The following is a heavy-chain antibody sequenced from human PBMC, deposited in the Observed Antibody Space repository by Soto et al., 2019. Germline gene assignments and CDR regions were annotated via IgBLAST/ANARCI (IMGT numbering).Heavy chain of an antibody. CDR2: INPSGGST. CDR3: AAERAMVRGVYNAFDI. Sequence: ASVKVSCKASGYTFTSYYMHWVRQAPGQGLEWMGIINPSGGSTSYAQKFQDRVTMTRDTSTSTAYMELSSLRSEDTAVYYCAAERAMVRGVYNAFDIWGQGTMVTVS. CDR1: GYTFTSYY. V-gene: IGHV1-46*01. D-gene: IGHD3-10*01. J-gene: IGHJ3*02.